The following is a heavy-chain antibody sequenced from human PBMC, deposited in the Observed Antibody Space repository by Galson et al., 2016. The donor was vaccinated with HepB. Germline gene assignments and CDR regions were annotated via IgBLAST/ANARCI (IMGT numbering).Heavy chain of an antibody. CDR3: ATLFQWLAGSG. CDR2: IIPNFVTA. V-gene: IGHV1-69*06. D-gene: IGHD6-19*01. CDR1: GGIFSSYG. J-gene: IGHJ4*02. Sequence: SVKVSCKASGGIFSSYGINWVRQAPGQGLDWMGGIIPNFVTANYAQKFQGRVTVTEDTSTDTVYMELNSLTSEDTAVYYCATLFQWLAGSGWGQGTLVTVSS.